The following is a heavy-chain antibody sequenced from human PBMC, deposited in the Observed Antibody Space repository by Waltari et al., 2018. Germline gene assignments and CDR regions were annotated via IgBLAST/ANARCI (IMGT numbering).Heavy chain of an antibody. CDR2: IGTAGDT. D-gene: IGHD6-19*01. CDR1: GFTFSSYD. J-gene: IGHJ4*02. V-gene: IGHV3-13*01. CDR3: ARDGMVVAGTNY. Sequence: EVQLVESGGGLVQPGGSLRLSCAASGFTFSSYDMHWVRQATGKGLEWVSAIGTAGDTYYPGSVRGRFTISRDNAKNSLYLQMNSLRAEDTAVYYCARDGMVVAGTNYWGQGTLVTVSS.